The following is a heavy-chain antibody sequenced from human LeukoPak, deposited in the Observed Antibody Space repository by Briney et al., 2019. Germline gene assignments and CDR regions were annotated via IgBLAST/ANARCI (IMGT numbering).Heavy chain of an antibody. D-gene: IGHD5-24*01. CDR2: ISGSGGST. J-gene: IGHJ4*02. CDR3: AKERDGYILGDYFDY. CDR1: GFTFSSYA. V-gene: IGHV3-23*01. Sequence: GGSLRLSCAASGFTFSSYAMSWVRQAPGKGLEWVSAISGSGGSTYYTDSVKGRFTISRDNSKNTLYLQMNSLRAEDTAVYYCAKERDGYILGDYFDYWGQGTLVTVSS.